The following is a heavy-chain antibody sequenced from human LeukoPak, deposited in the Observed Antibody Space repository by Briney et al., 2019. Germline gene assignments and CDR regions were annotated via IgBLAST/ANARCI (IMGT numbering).Heavy chain of an antibody. CDR3: ARGPDITMVRGPYFDY. CDR1: GFTFSSYA. V-gene: IGHV3-23*01. D-gene: IGHD3-10*01. J-gene: IGHJ4*02. Sequence: HPGGSLRLSCAASGFTFSSYAMSWVRQAPGKGLEWVSAISGSGGSTYYADSVKGRFTISRDNSKNTLYLQMNSLRAEGTAVYYCARGPDITMVRGPYFDYWGQGTQVTVSS. CDR2: ISGSGGST.